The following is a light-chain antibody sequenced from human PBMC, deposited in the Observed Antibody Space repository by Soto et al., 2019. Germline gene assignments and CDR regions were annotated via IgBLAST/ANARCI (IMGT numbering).Light chain of an antibody. CDR2: GAS. J-gene: IGKJ5*01. CDR1: QSVISN. CDR3: QQRSSWIT. Sequence: EIFVTHSPAILSVSPCESVTLSFRASQSVISNLAWYQQKLGQAPRLLIYGASTRAAGIPARFSASGSGTDFTLTISDVQPEDFAVYYCQQRSSWITFGQGTRLEI. V-gene: IGKV3-11*01.